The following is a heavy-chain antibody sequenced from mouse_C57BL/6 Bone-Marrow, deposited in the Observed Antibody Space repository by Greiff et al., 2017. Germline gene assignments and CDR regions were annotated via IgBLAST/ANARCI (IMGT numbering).Heavy chain of an antibody. CDR1: GYAFTNYL. D-gene: IGHD4-1*01. CDR3: ARPNWDALYFDY. J-gene: IGHJ2*01. Sequence: QVHVKQSGAELVRPGTSVKVSCKASGYAFTNYLIEWVKQRPGQGLEWIGVINPGSGGTNYNEQFKGQATLTADKSSRTAYMQLSSLTSEDSAVYFCARPNWDALYFDYWGQGTTLTVSS. CDR2: INPGSGGT. V-gene: IGHV1-54*01.